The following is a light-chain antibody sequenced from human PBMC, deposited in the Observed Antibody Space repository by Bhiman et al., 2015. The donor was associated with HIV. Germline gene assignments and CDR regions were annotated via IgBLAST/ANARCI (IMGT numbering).Light chain of an antibody. V-gene: IGLV3-21*01. CDR3: QVWDSPTVV. J-gene: IGLJ2*01. CDR1: NIESKS. Sequence: GPGKTARITCGGNNIESKSVHWYQQKPGQAPVLVIYYDSDRPSGIPERFSGSNSGNTATLTISGVEAGDEADYYCQVWDSPTVVFGGGTKLTVL. CDR2: YDS.